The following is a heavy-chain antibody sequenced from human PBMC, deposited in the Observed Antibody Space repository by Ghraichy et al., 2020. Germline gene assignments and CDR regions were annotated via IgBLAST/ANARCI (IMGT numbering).Heavy chain of an antibody. D-gene: IGHD3-16*01. J-gene: IGHJ4*02. V-gene: IGHV3-48*02. Sequence: GGSLRLSCAASGFTFTSYSLNWVRQAPGKGLEWLSSIWSNGIYADSVKGRFIISRDNAKNSLYLQMNSLRDEDMAVYYCVRDHSWAFDYWGQGILVTVSS. CDR2: IWSNGI. CDR1: GFTFTSYS. CDR3: VRDHSWAFDY.